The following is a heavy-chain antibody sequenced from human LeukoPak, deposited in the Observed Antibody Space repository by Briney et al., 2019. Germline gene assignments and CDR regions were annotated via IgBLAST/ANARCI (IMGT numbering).Heavy chain of an antibody. J-gene: IGHJ4*02. CDR2: IIPIFGTA. V-gene: IGHV1-69*06. D-gene: IGHD2-15*01. Sequence: SVKVSCKASGGTFSSYAISWVRQAPGQGLEWMGRIIPIFGTANYAQKFQGRVTITADKSTSTAYMELSSLRSEDTAVYYCARALYCSGGSCYYYFDYWGQGTLATVSS. CDR3: ARALYCSGGSCYYYFDY. CDR1: GGTFSSYA.